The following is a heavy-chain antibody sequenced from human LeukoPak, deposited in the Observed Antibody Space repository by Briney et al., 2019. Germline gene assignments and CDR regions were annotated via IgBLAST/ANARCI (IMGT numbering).Heavy chain of an antibody. V-gene: IGHV4-61*02. CDR3: ARHSYSTSYSYYYMDV. D-gene: IGHD6-6*01. CDR1: GGSISSGFYY. Sequence: PSETLSLICTVSGGSISSGFYYWSWIRQPAGKGLEWIGRIYSSGNTNYNPSLKSRVTISVDTSKNHFSLRLSSVTAADTAVYYCARHSYSTSYSYYYMDVWGRGTTVTVSS. CDR2: IYSSGNT. J-gene: IGHJ6*03.